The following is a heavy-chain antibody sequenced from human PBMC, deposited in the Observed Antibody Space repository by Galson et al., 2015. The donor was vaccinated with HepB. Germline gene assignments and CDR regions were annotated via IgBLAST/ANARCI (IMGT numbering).Heavy chain of an antibody. D-gene: IGHD6-19*01. CDR3: ARVDISVAGGRRFDP. V-gene: IGHV1-8*01. CDR2: MNPNSDNT. Sequence: SVKVSCKASGYTFTSYDINWVRQATGQGLEWMGWMNPNSDNTGYAQKFQGRVTMTRNTSISTAYMELRSLKPEDTAIYYCARVDISVAGGRRFDPWGQGTLVNVSS. J-gene: IGHJ5*02. CDR1: GYTFTSYD.